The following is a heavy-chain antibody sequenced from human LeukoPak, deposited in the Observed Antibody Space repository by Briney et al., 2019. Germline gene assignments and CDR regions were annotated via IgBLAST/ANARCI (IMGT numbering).Heavy chain of an antibody. D-gene: IGHD4-11*01. J-gene: IGHJ4*02. CDR3: ARDGDYLMALDS. Sequence: GGSLRLSCVASGFTFTTFWMSWVRQAPGKGLEWVANIKQDGSEKYYVDSVKGRFTISRDNAKNSLFLQMNSLRAEDTAVYYCARDGDYLMALDSWGQGNLVTVSS. V-gene: IGHV3-7*01. CDR2: IKQDGSEK. CDR1: GFTFTTFW.